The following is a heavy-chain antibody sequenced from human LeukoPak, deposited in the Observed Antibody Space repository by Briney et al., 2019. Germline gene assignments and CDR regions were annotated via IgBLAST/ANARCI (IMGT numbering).Heavy chain of an antibody. CDR1: GGSISSSSYY. J-gene: IGHJ6*03. D-gene: IGHD3-9*01. Sequence: SETLSLTCTVSGGSISSSSYYWGWIRQPPGKGLEWIGSIYYSGSIYYNPSLKSRVTISVDTSNNQLSLKLRSVTAADTAVYYCARSLPISYSYYYYMDVWGKGTTVTVSS. CDR3: ARSLPISYSYYYYMDV. CDR2: IYYSGSI. V-gene: IGHV4-39*07.